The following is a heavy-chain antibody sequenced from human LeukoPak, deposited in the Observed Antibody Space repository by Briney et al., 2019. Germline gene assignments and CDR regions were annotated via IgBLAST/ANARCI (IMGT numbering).Heavy chain of an antibody. Sequence: SETLSLTCTVSGGSLSTFYWSWIRQPQGKGLEWIGYIYYRGSTTYNPSLKSRVTISVDTSKDQFSLNLTSVTAADTAVYYCARGGVFPRQFDPWGQGTLVTVSS. J-gene: IGHJ5*02. CDR1: GGSLSTFY. CDR2: IYYRGST. D-gene: IGHD3-16*01. CDR3: ARGGVFPRQFDP. V-gene: IGHV4-59*01.